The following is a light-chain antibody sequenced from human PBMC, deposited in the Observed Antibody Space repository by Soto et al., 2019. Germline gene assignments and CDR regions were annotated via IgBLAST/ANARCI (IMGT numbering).Light chain of an antibody. V-gene: IGKV1-5*03. CDR2: KAS. J-gene: IGKJ1*01. Sequence: DIQMTQSPSTLSASVGDRVTITYRANQSLSDWMAWYQQKPGRAPSLLVYKASTLQTGVPSRFSGSGSGTEFTLTITSLQPEDFATYYCQPYNTFWTFGQGTKVELK. CDR1: QSLSDW. CDR3: QPYNTFWT.